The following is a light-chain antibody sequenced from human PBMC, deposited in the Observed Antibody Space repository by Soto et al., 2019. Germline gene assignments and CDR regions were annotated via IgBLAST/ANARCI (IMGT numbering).Light chain of an antibody. CDR2: EVS. V-gene: IGLV2-8*01. CDR3: SSYAGGNV. J-gene: IGLJ1*01. CDR1: SSDVGGYNY. Sequence: QSVLTQPPSASGSPVQSVTISCTGTSSDVGGYNYVSWYQQHPGKAPKLMIYEVSKRPSGVPDRFSGSKSGNTASLTVSGLQAEDEADYYCSSYAGGNVFGTGTKVTVL.